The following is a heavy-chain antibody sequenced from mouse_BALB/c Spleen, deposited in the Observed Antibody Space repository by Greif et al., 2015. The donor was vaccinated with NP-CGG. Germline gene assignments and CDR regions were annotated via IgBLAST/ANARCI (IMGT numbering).Heavy chain of an antibody. CDR1: SYTFTDYY. CDR2: IYPGGGNT. CDR3: ARRTGTEAMDY. D-gene: IGHD4-1*01. V-gene: IGHV1-84*02. Sequence: VQLHQSGPELVKPGASVKISCKASSYTFTDYYINWVKQKPGQGLEWIGWIYPGGGNTKYNEKFKGKATLTVDTSSSTAYMQLSSLTSEDTAVYFCARRTGTEAMDYWGQGTSVTVSS. J-gene: IGHJ4*01.